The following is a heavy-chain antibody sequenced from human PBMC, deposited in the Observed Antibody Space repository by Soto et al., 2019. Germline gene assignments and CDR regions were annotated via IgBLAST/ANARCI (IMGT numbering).Heavy chain of an antibody. J-gene: IGHJ6*02. CDR3: AKSQSSYSSGWYIRAGGDYGMDV. CDR2: INPNSGNT. Sequence: ASVKVSCKASGYTFTSYDINWVRQATGQGLEWMGWINPNSGNTGYAQKFQGRVTMTRNTSISTAYMELSSLRSEDTAVYYCAKSQSSYSSGWYIRAGGDYGMDVWGQGTKVTVS. CDR1: GYTFTSYD. V-gene: IGHV1-8*01. D-gene: IGHD6-19*01.